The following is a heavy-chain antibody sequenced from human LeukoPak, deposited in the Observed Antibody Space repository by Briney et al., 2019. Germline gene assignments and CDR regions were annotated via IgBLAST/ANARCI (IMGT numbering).Heavy chain of an antibody. D-gene: IGHD3-10*01. V-gene: IGHV3-30*18. CDR1: GFTFSSNG. CDR3: AKDLYGSGSSNDFDY. Sequence: GGSLRLSCAASGFTFSSNGMHWVRQAPGKGLEGVAVISYDGSTKYYTDSVKGRFTISRDNSENTLSLQMNSLRPEDTAVYFCAKDLYGSGSSNDFDYWGQGTLVSVSS. J-gene: IGHJ4*02. CDR2: ISYDGSTK.